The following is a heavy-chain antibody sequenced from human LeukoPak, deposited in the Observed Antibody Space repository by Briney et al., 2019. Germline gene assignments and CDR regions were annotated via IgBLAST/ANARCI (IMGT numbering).Heavy chain of an antibody. CDR3: ARAVAGANFDY. Sequence: SETLSLTCTVSGGSISSYYWSWIRQPPGKGLEWIGYIYYSGSTNYNPSLKSRVTISVDTSKNQFSLKLSSVTAADTAVYYCARAVAGANFDYWGQGTLVTVSS. CDR1: GGSISSYY. D-gene: IGHD6-19*01. V-gene: IGHV4-59*01. CDR2: IYYSGST. J-gene: IGHJ4*02.